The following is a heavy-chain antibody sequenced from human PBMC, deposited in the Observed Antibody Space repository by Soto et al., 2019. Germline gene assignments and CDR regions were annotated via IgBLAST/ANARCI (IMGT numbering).Heavy chain of an antibody. CDR1: GFTFSSYG. CDR2: ISYDGSNK. V-gene: IGHV3-30*18. J-gene: IGHJ5*02. CDR3: AKGWFDP. Sequence: QVQLVESGGGVVQPGRSLRLSCAASGFTFSSYGMHWVRQAPGKGLEWVAVISYDGSNKYYADSVKGRFTISRDNSKNTLYLQMNSLRAEDTAVYYCAKGWFDPGAREPWSPSPQ.